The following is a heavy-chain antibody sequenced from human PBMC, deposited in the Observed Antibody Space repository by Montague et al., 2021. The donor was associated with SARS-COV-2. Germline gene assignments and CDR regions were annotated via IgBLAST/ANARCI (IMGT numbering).Heavy chain of an antibody. D-gene: IGHD5-18*01. Sequence: ETLSLTCTVTGGPISGSSDYWGWIRQSPGKGLEWIASDDYSGNTYYSPSLKSRLTISVDTSKNQFSLKLNSVTAADTALYYCARREYSYGWGDWGQGTLVTVSS. CDR2: DDYSGNT. CDR1: GGPISGSSDY. V-gene: IGHV4-39*01. J-gene: IGHJ4*02. CDR3: ARREYSYGWGD.